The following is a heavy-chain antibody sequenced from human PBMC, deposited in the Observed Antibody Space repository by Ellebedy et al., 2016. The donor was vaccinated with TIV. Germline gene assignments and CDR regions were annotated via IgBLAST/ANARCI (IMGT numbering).Heavy chain of an antibody. CDR1: TDSLDNGDFY. CDR2: IYYGGTT. Sequence: SETLSLTCTVSTDSLDNGDFYWNWVRQPPGRGLEWIGDIYYGGTTDYNPSLKSRVSITRDTSKHQFSLRLTSVTAAATAVYYCVRGRGWNDASLLDIWGQGIPVTVSS. J-gene: IGHJ4*02. V-gene: IGHV4-30-4*01. D-gene: IGHD1-1*01. CDR3: VRGRGWNDASLLDI.